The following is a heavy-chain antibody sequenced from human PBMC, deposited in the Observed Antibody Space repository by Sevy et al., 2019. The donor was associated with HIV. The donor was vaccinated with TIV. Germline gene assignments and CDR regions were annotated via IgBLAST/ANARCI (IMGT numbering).Heavy chain of an antibody. CDR2: IRYDGSNK. Sequence: GGSLRLSCAASGFTFNYYGMYWVRQAPGKGLEWVSFIRYDGSNKDYADSVKGRFTISRDNSKNTVYLQMNSLRGEDTAVYHWAKDRVVVVPAAPGLGYYYGMDVWGQGTTVTVSS. CDR3: AKDRVVVVPAAPGLGYYYGMDV. CDR1: GFTFNYYG. V-gene: IGHV3-30*02. J-gene: IGHJ6*02. D-gene: IGHD2-2*01.